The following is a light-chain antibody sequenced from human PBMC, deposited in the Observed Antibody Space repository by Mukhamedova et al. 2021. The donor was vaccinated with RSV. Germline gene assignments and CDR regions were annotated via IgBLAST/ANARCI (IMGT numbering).Light chain of an antibody. Sequence: WYQRRVHGTASHLLIYEASTLQSGVPSRFSGSVSGTDFTLTIFSVQPEDFATYYCLQTYNYPWTFGQGTKVEIK. CDR3: LQTYNYPWT. CDR2: EAS. V-gene: IGKV1-6*01. J-gene: IGKJ1*01.